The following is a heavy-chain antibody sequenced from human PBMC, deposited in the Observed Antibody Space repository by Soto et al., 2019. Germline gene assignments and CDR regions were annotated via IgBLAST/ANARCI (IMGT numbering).Heavy chain of an antibody. CDR2: IIPILGIA. D-gene: IGHD2-2*01. J-gene: IGHJ5*02. Sequence: SVKVSCKASGGTFSSYTISWVRQAPGQGLEWMGRIIPILGIANYAQKFQGRVTITADKSTSTAYMELSSLRSEDTAVYFCAGMGVFDGVVPAASNWFDPWCQGTLVTVSS. CDR1: GGTFSSYT. V-gene: IGHV1-69*02. CDR3: AGMGVFDGVVPAASNWFDP.